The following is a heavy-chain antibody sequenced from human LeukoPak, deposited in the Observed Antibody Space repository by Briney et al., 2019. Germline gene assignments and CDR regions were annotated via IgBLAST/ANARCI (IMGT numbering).Heavy chain of an antibody. Sequence: GGSLRLSCAASGFTFSSYSMNWVRQAPGKGLEWVSYISSSSSTIYYADSVKGRYTISRDNAKNSLYLQMNSLRAEDTAVYYCARDFLDYYDSSGYIEWGQGTLVTVSS. D-gene: IGHD3-22*01. J-gene: IGHJ4*02. CDR2: ISSSSSTI. V-gene: IGHV3-48*04. CDR3: ARDFLDYYDSSGYIE. CDR1: GFTFSSYS.